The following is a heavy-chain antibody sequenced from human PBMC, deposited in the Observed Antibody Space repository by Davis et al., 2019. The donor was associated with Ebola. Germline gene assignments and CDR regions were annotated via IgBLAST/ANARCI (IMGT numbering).Heavy chain of an antibody. CDR2: ISAYHGNT. V-gene: IGHV1-18*01. CDR3: AKDLYSCSWFDY. Sequence: ASVKVSCKASGYTFTSYGISWVRQAPGQGLEWMGWISAYHGNTNYAQKLQGRVTMTTDTSTSTDYMELSSLRSYDTAGYYCAKDLYSCSWFDYWGQGTLVTVSS. D-gene: IGHD6-13*01. CDR1: GYTFTSYG. J-gene: IGHJ4*02.